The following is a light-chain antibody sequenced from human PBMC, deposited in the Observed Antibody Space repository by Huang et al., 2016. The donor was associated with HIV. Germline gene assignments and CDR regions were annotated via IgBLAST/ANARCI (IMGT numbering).Light chain of an antibody. V-gene: IGKV3-15*01. CDR1: KNVRNN. J-gene: IGKJ4*01. CDR3: QQYDKWPPGLT. CDR2: DTS. Sequence: EIKMTQSPATLSVSPGGRVTLACRASKNVRNNLAWYQQQTGQATRLLIYDTSTRASGIPARFSGSGSETEFTLTISGLQSEDFAIYYCQQYDKWPPGLTFGGGTKVEI.